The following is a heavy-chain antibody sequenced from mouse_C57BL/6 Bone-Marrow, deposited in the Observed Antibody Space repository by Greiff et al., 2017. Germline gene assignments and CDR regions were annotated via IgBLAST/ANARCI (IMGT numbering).Heavy chain of an antibody. CDR1: GYSITSGYY. V-gene: IGHV3-6*01. Sequence: EVKLQESGPGLVKPSQSLSLTCSVTGYSITSGYYWNWIRQFPGNKLEWMGYISYDGSNNYNPSLKNRISITRDTSKNQFFLKLNSVTTEDTATYYCARPSYWGQGTTLTVSS. CDR3: ARPSY. CDR2: ISYDGSN. J-gene: IGHJ2*01.